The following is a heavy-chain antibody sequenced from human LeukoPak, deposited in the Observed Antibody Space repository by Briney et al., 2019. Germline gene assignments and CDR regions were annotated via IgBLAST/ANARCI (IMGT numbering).Heavy chain of an antibody. Sequence: PSETLSLTCTVSGGSLSSYYWSLIRQPPGKGLEWIGNIYYSGSTNYNPSLKSRVTISVDTSKNQFSLKVSSVTAADTAVYYCARDGGGNSRPFDYWGQGTPVTVSS. J-gene: IGHJ4*02. D-gene: IGHD4-23*01. CDR1: GGSLSSYY. CDR3: ARDGGGNSRPFDY. CDR2: IYYSGST. V-gene: IGHV4-59*01.